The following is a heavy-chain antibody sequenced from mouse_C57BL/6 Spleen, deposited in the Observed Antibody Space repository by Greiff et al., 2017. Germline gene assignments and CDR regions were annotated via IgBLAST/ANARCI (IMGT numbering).Heavy chain of an antibody. V-gene: IGHV1-53*01. CDR1: GYTFTSYW. Sequence: QVQLQQPGTELVKPGASVKLSCTASGYTFTSYWMHWVKQRPGQGLEWIGNINPSNGGTNYNEKFKSKATLTVDKSSSTAYMQLSSLTSEDSAVYYCARSPFYYDYDIDYWGQGTTLTVSS. CDR3: ARSPFYYDYDIDY. J-gene: IGHJ2*01. CDR2: INPSNGGT. D-gene: IGHD2-4*01.